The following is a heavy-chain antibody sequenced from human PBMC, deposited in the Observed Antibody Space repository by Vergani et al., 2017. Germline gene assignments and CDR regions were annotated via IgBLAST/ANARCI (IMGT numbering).Heavy chain of an antibody. V-gene: IGHV4-59*01. J-gene: IGHJ4*02. CDR3: ARAQRWLQLKGDFGYYFDY. Sequence: VLLQEPGPGLVKPSETLSLTCTVSGGSISSYYWSWIRQPPGKGLEWIGYIYYSGSTNYNPSLKSRVTISVDTSKNQFSLKLSSVTAADTAVYYCARAQRWLQLKGDFGYYFDYWGQGTLVTVSS. CDR2: IYYSGST. D-gene: IGHD5-24*01. CDR1: GGSISSYY.